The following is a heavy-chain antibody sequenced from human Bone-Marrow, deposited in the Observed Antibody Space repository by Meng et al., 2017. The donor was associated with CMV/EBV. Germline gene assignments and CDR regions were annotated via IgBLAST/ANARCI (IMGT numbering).Heavy chain of an antibody. CDR1: GFTFSSYA. D-gene: IGHD3-3*01. Sequence: GGSLRLSCAASGFTFSSYAMHWVRQAPGKGLEWVAVISYDGSNKYYADSVKGRFTISRDNSKNTLYLQMNSLRAEDTAVYYCARDIDRRITIFDYYYYGMDVWGQGTTVTGSS. V-gene: IGHV3-30-3*01. J-gene: IGHJ6*01. CDR3: ARDIDRRITIFDYYYYGMDV. CDR2: ISYDGSNK.